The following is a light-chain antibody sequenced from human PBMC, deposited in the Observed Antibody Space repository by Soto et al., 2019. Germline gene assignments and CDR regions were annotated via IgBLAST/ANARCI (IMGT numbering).Light chain of an antibody. CDR1: QSILYSSNNKNH. V-gene: IGKV4-1*01. CDR2: WSS. CDR3: HQYYTSLWT. J-gene: IGKJ1*01. Sequence: DIVMTQSPDSLAVSLGERATINCKSSQSILYSSNNKNHLAWYQQKPGQPPKLLLYWSSTRESGVPDRFSGSGSGTDFTLTISSLQAEDVAVYYCHQYYTSLWTFGQGTKVEIK.